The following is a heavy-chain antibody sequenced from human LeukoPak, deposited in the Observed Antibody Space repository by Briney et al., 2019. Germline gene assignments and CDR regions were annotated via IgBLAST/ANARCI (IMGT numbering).Heavy chain of an antibody. J-gene: IGHJ4*02. V-gene: IGHV3-23*01. D-gene: IGHD4-17*01. CDR3: AKRRNEDGDAALNY. CDR1: GFTFSSYA. CDR2: ISGSGGNT. Sequence: GGSLRLSCAASGFTFSSYAMSWVRQAPGKGLEWVSSISGSGGNTFYADSVKGRFTISRDNSKNTLYLQMNSLRAEDTAAYHCAKRRNEDGDAALNYWGQGTLVTVSS.